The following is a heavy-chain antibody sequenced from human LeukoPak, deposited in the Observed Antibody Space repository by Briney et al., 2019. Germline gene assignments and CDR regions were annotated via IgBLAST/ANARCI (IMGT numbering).Heavy chain of an antibody. CDR3: ARVIGYYGSGRNYYFDC. D-gene: IGHD3-10*01. CDR2: INGGGTSM. V-gene: IGHV3-48*03. J-gene: IGHJ4*02. Sequence: GGSLRLSCAASGFTFGHYEMNWGRQAPGKGLEWTSYINGGGTSMFYADSVEGRFTVSRDNAKNSMYLQMDSLRAEDTAVYFCARVIGYYGSGRNYYFDCWGQGTLVTVSS. CDR1: GFTFGHYE.